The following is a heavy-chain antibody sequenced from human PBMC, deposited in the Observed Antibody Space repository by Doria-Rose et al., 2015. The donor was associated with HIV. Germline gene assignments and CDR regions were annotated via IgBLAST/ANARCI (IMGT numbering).Heavy chain of an antibody. Sequence: QVQLVQSGAEVKKPGASVTVSCKTSGYTFSAYAIHWVRQAPGQRLEWMRWLNVGNGDTRYSRKFQDRVTITSDTSANTGYMALSSLRSEDTAVYYCARIHSLSSSSLGHSGQGTLVTVSS. J-gene: IGHJ4*02. D-gene: IGHD6-6*01. CDR3: ARIHSLSSSSLGH. V-gene: IGHV1-3*01. CDR2: LNVGNGDT. CDR1: GYTFSAYA.